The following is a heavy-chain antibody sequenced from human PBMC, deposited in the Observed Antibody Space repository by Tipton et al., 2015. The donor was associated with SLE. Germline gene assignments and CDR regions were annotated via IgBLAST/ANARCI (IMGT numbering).Heavy chain of an antibody. CDR1: GFTFSSYG. CDR2: IRYDGSNK. V-gene: IGHV3-30*02. J-gene: IGHJ3*02. CDR3: AKDLSGSFDAFDI. Sequence: HLVQSGGGVVQPGGSLRLSCAASGFTFSSYGLHWVRQAPGKGLGGVAFIRYDGSNKYYADSVKGRFTISRENSKNTLYLQMNSLRAEDTAVYYCAKDLSGSFDAFDIWGQGTMVTVSS. D-gene: IGHD1-26*01.